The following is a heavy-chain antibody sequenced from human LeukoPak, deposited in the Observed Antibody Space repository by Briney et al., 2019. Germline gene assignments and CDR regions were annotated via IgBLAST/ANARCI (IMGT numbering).Heavy chain of an antibody. D-gene: IGHD5-18*01. CDR1: GFTFSSYG. CDR3: ARENVDTADYYHSYGMDV. CDR2: ISSSSSNI. Sequence: TGGSLRLSCAASGFTFSSYGMHWVRQAPGKGLEWVSYISSSSSNIYYADSVKGRFTISRDNAKNSLYLQMNSLRAEDTAVYYCARENVDTADYYHSYGMDVWGQGTTVTVSS. V-gene: IGHV3-48*01. J-gene: IGHJ6*02.